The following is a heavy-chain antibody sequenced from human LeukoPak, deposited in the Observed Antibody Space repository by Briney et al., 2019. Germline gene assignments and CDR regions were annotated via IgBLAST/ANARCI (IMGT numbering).Heavy chain of an antibody. CDR2: INSDGSDS. CDR3: ARDCGSYGIDY. CDR1: GFTFSSHW. Sequence: TGGSLRLSCAASGFTFSSHWMHWVCQAPGKGLVRVSRINSDGSDSDFADSVRGRFTISRDNAKDTLYLQMNSLRAEDTAVYYCARDCGSYGIDYWGQGTLVTVSS. J-gene: IGHJ4*02. D-gene: IGHD1-26*01. V-gene: IGHV3-74*01.